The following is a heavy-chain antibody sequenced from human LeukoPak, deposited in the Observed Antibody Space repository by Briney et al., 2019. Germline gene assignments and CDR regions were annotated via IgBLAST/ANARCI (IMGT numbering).Heavy chain of an antibody. D-gene: IGHD6-13*01. Sequence: GGSLRLSCAASGFTFSSYWLHWVRQAPGKGLVWVSRVNNDGSTTNYADSVKGRFTISRDNTKNTLYLQMNSLRAEDTAVYFCLAAAGTIGWGQGTLVTVSS. CDR1: GFTFSSYW. CDR3: LAAAGTIG. J-gene: IGHJ4*02. CDR2: VNNDGSTT. V-gene: IGHV3-74*01.